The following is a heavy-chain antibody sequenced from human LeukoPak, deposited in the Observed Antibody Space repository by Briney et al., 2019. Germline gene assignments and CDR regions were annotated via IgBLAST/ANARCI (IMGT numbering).Heavy chain of an antibody. V-gene: IGHV4-34*01. Sequence: SETLSLTCAVYGGSFSGYYWSWIRQPPGKGLEWIGEINHSGSTNYNPSLTSRVTISVDTSKNQFSLKLSSVTAADTAVYYCAGSIAAAAVHWGQGTLVTVSS. CDR1: GGSFSGYY. CDR3: AGSIAAAAVH. J-gene: IGHJ4*02. CDR2: INHSGST. D-gene: IGHD6-13*01.